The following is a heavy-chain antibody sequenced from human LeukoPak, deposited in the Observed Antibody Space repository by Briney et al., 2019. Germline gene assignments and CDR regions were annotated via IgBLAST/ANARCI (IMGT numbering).Heavy chain of an antibody. CDR2: INGDGRNI. CDR1: GFTFSSYW. Sequence: GGSLRLSCVASGFTFSSYWMHWVRQDPRKGLVWVSRINGDGRNINYADSVRGRLTISRDNAKDTLYLQMNTLRVEDTAVYYCARDPFITIFGVVPTYFDYWGQGTLVTVSS. V-gene: IGHV3-74*01. CDR3: ARDPFITIFGVVPTYFDY. D-gene: IGHD3-3*01. J-gene: IGHJ4*02.